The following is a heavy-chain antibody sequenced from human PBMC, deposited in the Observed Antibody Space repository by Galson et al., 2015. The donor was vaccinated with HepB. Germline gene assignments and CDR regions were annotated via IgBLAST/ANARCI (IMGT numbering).Heavy chain of an antibody. D-gene: IGHD1-1*01. Sequence: SVKVSCKASGYTFTSYAMHWVRQAPGQRLEWMGWINAGNGNTKYSQKFQGRVTITRDTSASTAYMELSSLRSEDTAEYYCARANDDDERMDVWGQGTTVTVSS. CDR3: ARANDDDERMDV. V-gene: IGHV1-3*01. CDR1: GYTFTSYA. J-gene: IGHJ6*02. CDR2: INAGNGNT.